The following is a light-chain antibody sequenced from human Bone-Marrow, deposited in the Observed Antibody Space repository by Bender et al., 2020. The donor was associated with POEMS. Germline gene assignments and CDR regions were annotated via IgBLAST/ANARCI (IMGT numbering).Light chain of an antibody. CDR1: SSDVGTFNY. CDR2: DVG. V-gene: IGLV2-11*01. J-gene: IGLJ1*01. Sequence: QSALTQPRSVSGSPGQSVTISCTGTSSDVGTFNYVSWYQQHPGTAPKLMIYDVGERPSGVPDRFSGSKSGNTASLTISGLQAEDEADYYCSSYAGTYTYVFGSGTKVTVL. CDR3: SSYAGTYTYV.